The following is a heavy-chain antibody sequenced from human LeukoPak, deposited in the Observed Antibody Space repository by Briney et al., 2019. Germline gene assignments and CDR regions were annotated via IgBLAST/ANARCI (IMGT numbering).Heavy chain of an antibody. CDR1: GFTFSSYS. CDR3: ARDYGGNSGAFDI. Sequence: GGSLRLFCAASGFTFSSYSMNWVRQAPGKGLEWVSSISSSNSYIYYADSVKGRFTISRDNAKNSLYLQMNSLRAEDTAVYYCARDYGGNSGAFDIWGQGTMVTVSS. J-gene: IGHJ3*02. CDR2: ISSSNSYI. D-gene: IGHD4-23*01. V-gene: IGHV3-21*01.